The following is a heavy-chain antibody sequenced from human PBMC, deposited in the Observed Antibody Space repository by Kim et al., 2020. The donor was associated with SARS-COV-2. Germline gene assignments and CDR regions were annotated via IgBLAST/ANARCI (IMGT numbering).Heavy chain of an antibody. CDR3: ARVGGGYSYGQYFDY. CDR1: GFTFSSYS. Sequence: GGSLRLSCAASGFTFSSYSMNWVRQAPGKGLEWVSSISSSSSYIYYADSVKGRFTISRDNAKNSLYLQMNSLRAEDTAVYYCARVGGGYSYGQYFDYWGQGTLVTVSS. J-gene: IGHJ4*02. CDR2: ISSSSSYI. D-gene: IGHD5-18*01. V-gene: IGHV3-21*01.